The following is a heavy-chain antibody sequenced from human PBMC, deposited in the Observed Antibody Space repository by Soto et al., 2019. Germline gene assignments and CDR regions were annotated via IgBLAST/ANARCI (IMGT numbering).Heavy chain of an antibody. V-gene: IGHV4-30-4*01. CDR3: ARGGYSYKSSGAFDI. Sequence: QVHLQESGPGLVKPSQTLSLTCTVSGGSFSSGDYYWSWIRQPPGKGLEWIGYIHASGSTSYNPSLKSRLIISGDTSKNQFSLELSSVTAADTAGYHCARGGYSYKSSGAFDIWGQGTMVTVSS. J-gene: IGHJ3*02. D-gene: IGHD2-15*01. CDR1: GGSFSSGDYY. CDR2: IHASGST.